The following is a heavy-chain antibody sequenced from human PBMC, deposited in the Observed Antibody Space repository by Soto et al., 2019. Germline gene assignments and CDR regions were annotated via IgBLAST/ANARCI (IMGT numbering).Heavy chain of an antibody. CDR2: INAGTGNT. V-gene: IGHV1-3*01. CDR1: GYHFTSYG. CDR3: ARDPNDSSAYYHHYYYGIDV. J-gene: IGHJ6*02. Sequence: ASVKVSCKASGYHFTSYGIHWVGHAPGHRLECTGWINAGTGNTKYSEKFQGRVTITRDTSASTAYLELSSLRSEDTAVYYCARDPNDSSAYYHHYYYGIDVWGQGTTVTVSS. D-gene: IGHD3-22*01.